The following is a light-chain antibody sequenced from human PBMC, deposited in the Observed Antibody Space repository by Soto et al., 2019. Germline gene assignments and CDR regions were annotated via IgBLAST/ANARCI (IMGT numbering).Light chain of an antibody. V-gene: IGKV1-5*03. CDR3: QQYNDYSWT. CDR2: KAS. J-gene: IGKJ1*01. CDR1: QSISAW. Sequence: DIQMTQSPSTLSASAGDRVSINCRASQSISAWLAWYQQKPGKAPRLLIYKASTLEIGVPSRFSGSGSGTEFTLTISSLQPDDVATYYCQQYNDYSWTFGQGTKVDIK.